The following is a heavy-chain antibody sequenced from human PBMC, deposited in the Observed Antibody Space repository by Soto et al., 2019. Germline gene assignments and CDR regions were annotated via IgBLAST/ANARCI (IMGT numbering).Heavy chain of an antibody. V-gene: IGHV1-69*02. CDR3: ARGGVTDYGDYFHFDY. J-gene: IGHJ4*02. CDR2: IIPILGIA. D-gene: IGHD4-17*01. Sequence: ASVKVSCKASGGTFSSYTFSWVRQAPGQGLEWMGRIIPILGIANYAQKFQGRVTITADKSTSTAYMELSSLRSDDTAVYYCARGGVTDYGDYFHFDYWGQGTLVTVSS. CDR1: GGTFSSYT.